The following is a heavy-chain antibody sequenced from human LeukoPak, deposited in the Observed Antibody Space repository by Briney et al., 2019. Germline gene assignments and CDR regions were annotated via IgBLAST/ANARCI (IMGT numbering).Heavy chain of an antibody. Sequence: SETLSLACTVSGGSISSSTYYWAWIRQPPGKGLEWIGGIYYTGSTYSTPSLKSRATITVDTSKNQFSLRLTSVTAADTAVYYCARLGDSAMVRYFDYWGQGTLVTVSS. J-gene: IGHJ4*02. D-gene: IGHD5-18*01. CDR2: IYYTGST. V-gene: IGHV4-39*01. CDR3: ARLGDSAMVRYFDY. CDR1: GGSISSSTYY.